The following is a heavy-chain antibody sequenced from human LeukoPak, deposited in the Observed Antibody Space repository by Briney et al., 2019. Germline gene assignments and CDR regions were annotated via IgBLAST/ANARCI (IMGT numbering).Heavy chain of an antibody. Sequence: TGRSLRLSCAASGFTFSSYGMHWVRQAPGKGLEWVAVIWYDGSNKYYADSVKGRFTISRDNSKNTLYLQMNSLRAEDTAVYYCASSLRYFDWSPIDYWGQGTLVTVSS. CDR2: IWYDGSNK. CDR1: GFTFSSYG. V-gene: IGHV3-33*01. CDR3: ASSLRYFDWSPIDY. D-gene: IGHD3-9*01. J-gene: IGHJ4*02.